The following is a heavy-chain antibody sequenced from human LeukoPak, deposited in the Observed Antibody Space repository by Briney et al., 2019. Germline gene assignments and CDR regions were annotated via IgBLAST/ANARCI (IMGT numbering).Heavy chain of an antibody. J-gene: IGHJ4*02. CDR2: IWYDGSNK. V-gene: IGHV3-33*01. CDR3: APLAVAGPDFDH. Sequence: GGSLRLSCAASGFTFSSYGMHWVRQAPGKGLEWVAVIWYDGSNKYYADSVKGRFTISRDNSKNTLHLQMNSLRAEDTAVYYCAPLAVAGPDFDHWGQGTLVTVSS. D-gene: IGHD6-19*01. CDR1: GFTFSSYG.